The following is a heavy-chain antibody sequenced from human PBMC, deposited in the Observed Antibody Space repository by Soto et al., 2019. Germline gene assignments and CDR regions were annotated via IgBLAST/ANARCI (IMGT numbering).Heavy chain of an antibody. D-gene: IGHD3-22*01. V-gene: IGHV3-9*01. CDR1: GFSLDNYA. Sequence: EVQLVESGGGLIQPGRSLRLSCAASGFSLDNYAMHWVRQPPGKGLEWVSGISWNSGSIGYADSVKGRFTISRDNAKNSLYIQTTSLRPEDTALYHCVKDESDRSGYSGWFDSWGQGTLVIVSS. CDR3: VKDESDRSGYSGWFDS. CDR2: ISWNSGSI. J-gene: IGHJ5*01.